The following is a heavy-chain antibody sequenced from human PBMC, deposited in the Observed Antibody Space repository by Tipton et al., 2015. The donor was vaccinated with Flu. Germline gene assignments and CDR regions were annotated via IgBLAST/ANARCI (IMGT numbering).Heavy chain of an antibody. V-gene: IGHV3-64*01. Sequence: EASGFTFSNYGMHWVRQAPGKRLEYVSAISSNGDSTYYANSVKGRFTISRDNTKNTLYLQMGSLRAEDMAVYYCATKFANWGVWEPLDYWGQGTLVTVSS. CDR2: ISSNGDST. J-gene: IGHJ4*02. CDR1: GFTFSNYG. D-gene: IGHD7-27*01. CDR3: ATKFANWGVWEPLDY.